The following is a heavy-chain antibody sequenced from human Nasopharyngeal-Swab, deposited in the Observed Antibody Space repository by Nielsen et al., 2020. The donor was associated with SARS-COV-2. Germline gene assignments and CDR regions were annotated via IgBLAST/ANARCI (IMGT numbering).Heavy chain of an antibody. J-gene: IGHJ6*03. Sequence: WIRQPPGKGLEWIGYIYYSGSTNYSPSLKSRVNISVDRSKTQFYLKLNSVTASDTAVYFCARDPGTLYYYYYMDVWGKGTTVTVSS. CDR3: ARDPGTLYYYYYMDV. CDR2: IYYSGST. V-gene: IGHV4-59*01.